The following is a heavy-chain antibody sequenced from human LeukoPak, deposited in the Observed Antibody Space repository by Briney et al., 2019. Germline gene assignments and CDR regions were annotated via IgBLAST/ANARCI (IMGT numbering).Heavy chain of an antibody. CDR1: GYTFTGYF. V-gene: IGHV1-8*02. Sequence: GASVKVSCKNSGYTFTGYFMHWVRQAPGQGLEWMGWIYPNSGNTGYAQKFQGRVTMTRNTSISTAYMELSSLRSEDTAVYYCARVPRSAFDIWGQGTMVTVS. CDR3: ARVPRSAFDI. J-gene: IGHJ3*02. CDR2: IYPNSGNT.